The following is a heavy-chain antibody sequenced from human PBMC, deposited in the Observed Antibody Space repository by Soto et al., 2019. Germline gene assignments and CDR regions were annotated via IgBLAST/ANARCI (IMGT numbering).Heavy chain of an antibody. J-gene: IGHJ6*02. CDR3: ARQGFGALHGLVDV. CDR1: GGSISDSPYY. V-gene: IGHV4-39*01. CDR2: IHYSGST. Sequence: SETLSLTCSVSGGSISDSPYYWGLIGQPPGKGLEWIGSIHYSGSTYYNPSLESRVTISVDTSKNHFSLNLTSVTAADTAVYYSARQGFGALHGLVDVWGQGTTVT. D-gene: IGHD3-10*01.